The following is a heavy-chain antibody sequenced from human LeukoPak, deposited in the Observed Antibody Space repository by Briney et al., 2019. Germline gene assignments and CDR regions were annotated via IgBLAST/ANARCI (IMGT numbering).Heavy chain of an antibody. CDR2: IYYSGST. Sequence: PSETLSLTCTVSGGSISSYYWSWIRQPPGKGLEWIGYIYYSGSTNYNPSLKSRVTISVDTSKNQFSLKLSSVTAADTAVYYCARHKHTALDYWGQGTLVTVSS. J-gene: IGHJ4*02. CDR1: GGSISSYY. V-gene: IGHV4-59*08. D-gene: IGHD5-18*01. CDR3: ARHKHTALDY.